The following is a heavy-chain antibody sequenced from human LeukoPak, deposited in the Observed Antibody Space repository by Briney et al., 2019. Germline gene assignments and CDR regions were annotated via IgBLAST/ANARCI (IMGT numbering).Heavy chain of an antibody. CDR1: GFTFSSYA. V-gene: IGHV3-23*01. J-gene: IGHJ4*02. D-gene: IGHD2-21*01. CDR2: ISGSGGST. CDR3: AKYRPTRPYCGGDCHIDY. Sequence: GGSLRLSCAASGFTFSSYAMSWVRQAPGKGLEWGAAISGSGGSTYYADSVKGRFTISRDNPKNKLYLQMNSLRAEDTAVYPCAKYRPTRPYCGGDCHIDYWGQETLVTVPS.